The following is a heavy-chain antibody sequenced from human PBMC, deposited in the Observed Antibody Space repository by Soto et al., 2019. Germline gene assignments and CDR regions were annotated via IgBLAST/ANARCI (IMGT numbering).Heavy chain of an antibody. V-gene: IGHV4-31*01. Sequence: QVQLQESGPGLVKPSQTLSLTCTVSGGSIXXXXYYWSWIRQHPGKGLEWIGYIYYSGSTYYNPXXXXXXXXXXXXXXXXXXXXXXXXXXXXXXXXXXXXXXXPWGQGTLVTVSS. CDR1: GGSIXXXXYY. J-gene: IGHJ5*02. CDR3: XXXXXP. CDR2: IYYSGST.